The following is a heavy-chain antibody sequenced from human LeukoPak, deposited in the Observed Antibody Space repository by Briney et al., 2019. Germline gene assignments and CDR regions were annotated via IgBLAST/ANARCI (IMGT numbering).Heavy chain of an antibody. CDR1: GFPFSSYW. V-gene: IGHV3-74*01. CDR2: INSDGSAT. J-gene: IGHJ6*02. CDR3: ASDSPYYGMDV. Sequence: GGSLRLYCAASGFPFSSYWMHWVRQVRGEGLLWVSRINSDGSATIYADSVRGRFTISRDNAKNTLYLQMSGLRVEDTAVYHCASDSPYYGMDVWGQGTTVTVSS.